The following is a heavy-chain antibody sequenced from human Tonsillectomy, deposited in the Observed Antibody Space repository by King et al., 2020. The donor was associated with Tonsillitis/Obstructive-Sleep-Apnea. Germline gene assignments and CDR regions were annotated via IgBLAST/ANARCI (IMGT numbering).Heavy chain of an antibody. CDR2: IWYDGSNK. V-gene: IGHV3-33*01. J-gene: IGHJ4*02. D-gene: IGHD2-2*01. CDR3: ARAMGQTAAILGY. CDR1: GFTFSSYG. Sequence: VQLVESGGGVVQPGRSLRLSCAASGFTFSSYGMHWVRQAPGKGLEWVAVIWYDGSNKYYGDSVKGRFTISTDNSKNTLYLQMNSLRAEDTAGYYCARAMGQTAAILGYWGQGTLVTVSS.